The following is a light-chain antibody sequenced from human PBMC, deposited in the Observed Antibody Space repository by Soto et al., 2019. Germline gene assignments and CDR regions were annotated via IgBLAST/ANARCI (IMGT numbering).Light chain of an antibody. CDR3: QQYHSYSLT. CDR1: RSISSV. CDR2: DAT. V-gene: IGKV1-5*01. J-gene: IGKJ4*01. Sequence: DIQISQSPSTLSASVGDRVAISCRASRSISSVLAWYQQKPGKAPKFLSYDATTLESGVPSRFSGSGSGTEFTLTISSLQPDDFATYYCQQYHSYSLTFGGGTKVDIK.